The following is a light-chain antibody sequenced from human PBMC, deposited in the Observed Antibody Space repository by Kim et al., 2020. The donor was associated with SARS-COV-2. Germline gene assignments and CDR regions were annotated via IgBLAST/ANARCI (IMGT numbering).Light chain of an antibody. Sequence: ELTQPPSASGTPGQRVTISCSGSSSNIGSNTVNWYQQLPGTAPKLLIYSNNQRPSGVPDRFSGSKSGTSASLAISGLQSEDEADYYCAAWDDSLNGAVFGGGTQLTVL. V-gene: IGLV1-44*01. J-gene: IGLJ2*01. CDR3: AAWDDSLNGAV. CDR2: SNN. CDR1: SSNIGSNT.